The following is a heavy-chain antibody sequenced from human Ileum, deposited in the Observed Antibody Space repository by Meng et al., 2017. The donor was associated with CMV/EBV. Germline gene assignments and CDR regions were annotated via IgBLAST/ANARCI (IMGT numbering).Heavy chain of an antibody. Sequence: QVHLLQSGAEVKKPGASVKTSCKTSGYTFSDPIIGWGRQAPGQGLAWVGWFSLGNGQTVYGHKVQGRVTVTTDTSTSTAYMELRSLRSDDTAMYYCARDVWGFDYWGQGTLVTVSS. D-gene: IGHD7-27*01. J-gene: IGHJ4*02. CDR2: FSLGNGQT. V-gene: IGHV1-18*04. CDR3: ARDVWGFDY. CDR1: GYTFSDPI.